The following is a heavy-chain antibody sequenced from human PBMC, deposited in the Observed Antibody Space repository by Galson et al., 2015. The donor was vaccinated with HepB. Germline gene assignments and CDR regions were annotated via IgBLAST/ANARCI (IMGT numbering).Heavy chain of an antibody. CDR3: ARDTSSGWKIDY. V-gene: IGHV3-48*01. J-gene: IGHJ4*02. CDR2: ISSSSSGIT. CDR1: GFTFVNYA. Sequence: LRLSCAASGFTFVNYAMNWVRQAPGKGLEWVSYISSSSSGITQYADSVKGRFTISRDNAKNSLYLQMNSLRSEDTAVYYCARDTSSGWKIDYWGQGTLVTVSS. D-gene: IGHD6-19*01.